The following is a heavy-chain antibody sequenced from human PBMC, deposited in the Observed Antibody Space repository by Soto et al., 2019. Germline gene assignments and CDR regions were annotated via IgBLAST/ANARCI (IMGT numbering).Heavy chain of an antibody. CDR2: IVPIYDIA. Sequence: QVQLVQSGAEVKKPGSSVKVSCKVSGGTFTTYGINWVRQAPGQGLEWMGGIVPIYDIANYAQNFQGRVTITADESTITIHMELSSLRSEDTAIYYCARTYGTSDYRGNDVFDIWGQGTMVTVSS. CDR3: ARTYGTSDYRGNDVFDI. J-gene: IGHJ3*02. V-gene: IGHV1-69*01. CDR1: GGTFTTYG. D-gene: IGHD3-9*01.